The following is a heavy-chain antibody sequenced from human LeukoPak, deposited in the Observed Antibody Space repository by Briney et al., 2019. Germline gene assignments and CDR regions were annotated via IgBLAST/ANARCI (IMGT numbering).Heavy chain of an antibody. V-gene: IGHV3-15*01. CDR2: IKGKTDGGTT. CDR1: GFTFSNAW. CDR3: TTSPSGSGSLWFDP. D-gene: IGHD3-10*01. J-gene: IGHJ5*02. Sequence: GGPLRLSCAASGFTFSNAWMSWVRQAPGKGLEWVGRIKGKTDGGTTDYAAPVKGRFTISRDDSKNTLYLQMNSLKTEDTAVYYCTTSPSGSGSLWFDPWGQGTLVTVSS.